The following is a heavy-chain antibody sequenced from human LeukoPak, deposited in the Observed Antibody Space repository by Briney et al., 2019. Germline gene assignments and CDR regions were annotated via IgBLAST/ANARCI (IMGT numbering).Heavy chain of an antibody. CDR3: TWYYYDSSGYYSYDY. CDR2: IRSKANSYAT. Sequence: PTGGSLKLSCAASGFTFSGSAMLWVRQASGKGLEWVGRIRSKANSYATAYAASVKGRFTISRDDSKNTAYLQMNSLKTEDTAVYYCTWYYYDSSGYYSYDYWGQGTLVTVSS. CDR1: GFTFSGSA. D-gene: IGHD3-22*01. J-gene: IGHJ4*02. V-gene: IGHV3-73*01.